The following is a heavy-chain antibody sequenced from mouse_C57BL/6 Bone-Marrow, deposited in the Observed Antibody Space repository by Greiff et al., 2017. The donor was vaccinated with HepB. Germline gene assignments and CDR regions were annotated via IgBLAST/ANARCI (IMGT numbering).Heavy chain of an antibody. CDR3: TMSDGTFDY. D-gene: IGHD2-3*01. V-gene: IGHV1-74*01. Sequence: VQLQQPGAELVKPGASVKVSCKASGYTFTSYWMHWVKQRPGQGLEWIGRIHPSDSDTNYNQKFQGKATLTIDKSSSTAYMQLRSLTSEDSAVYYCTMSDGTFDYWGQGTTLTVAS. CDR2: IHPSDSDT. J-gene: IGHJ2*01. CDR1: GYTFTSYW.